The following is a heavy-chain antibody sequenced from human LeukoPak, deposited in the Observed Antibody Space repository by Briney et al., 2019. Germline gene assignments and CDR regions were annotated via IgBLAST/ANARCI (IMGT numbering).Heavy chain of an antibody. CDR3: ARYGGNLYWYFDL. CDR1: GGSISSYY. D-gene: IGHD4-23*01. Sequence: PSETLSLTCTVSGGSISSYYWSWIRQPPGKGLEWIGYIYYSGSTNYNPSLKSRVTISVDTSKNQFSLKLSSVTAADTAVYYCARYGGNLYWYFDLWGRGTLVTVSS. CDR2: IYYSGST. V-gene: IGHV4-59*12. J-gene: IGHJ2*01.